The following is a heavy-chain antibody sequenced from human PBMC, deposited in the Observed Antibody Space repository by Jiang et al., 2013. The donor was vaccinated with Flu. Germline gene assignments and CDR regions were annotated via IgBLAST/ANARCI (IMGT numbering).Heavy chain of an antibody. J-gene: IGHJ6*02. D-gene: IGHD6-6*01. CDR1: GDSVSSNYAA. Sequence: QTLSLTCTISGDSVSSNYAAWSWVRQSPSRGLEWLGRTYYRSEWYVDYALSVRGRTTINPDTSKNQVSLQMNSVTPEDTAVYYCARDSLLWGSSSPYLYYGMDVWGQGTTVTVSS. V-gene: IGHV6-1*01. CDR3: ARDSLLWGSSSPYLYYGMDV. CDR2: TYYRSEWYV.